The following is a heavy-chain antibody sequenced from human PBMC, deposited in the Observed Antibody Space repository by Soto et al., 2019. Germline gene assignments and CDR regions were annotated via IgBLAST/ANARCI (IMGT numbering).Heavy chain of an antibody. CDR1: GFTFSSYA. Sequence: GGSLRLSCSASGFTFSSYAMHWVRQAPGKGLEYVSAISSNGGSTYYADSVKGRFTISRDNSKNTLYLQMSSLRAEDTAVYYCVKDLTNSGYGHYYYYGMDVWGQGTTVTVSS. CDR3: VKDLTNSGYGHYYYYGMDV. CDR2: ISSNGGST. V-gene: IGHV3-64D*08. D-gene: IGHD5-12*01. J-gene: IGHJ6*02.